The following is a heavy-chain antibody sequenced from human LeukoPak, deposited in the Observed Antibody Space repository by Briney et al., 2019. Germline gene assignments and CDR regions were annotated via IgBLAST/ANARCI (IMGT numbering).Heavy chain of an antibody. J-gene: IGHJ5*02. Sequence: ASVKVSCKASGGTFSSYAISWVRQAPGQGLEWMGGIIPIFGTANYAQKFQGRVTITADESTSTAYMELSSLRSEDTAVYYCARGVAGGSWYWFDPWGQGTLVTVSS. V-gene: IGHV1-69*13. CDR3: ARGVAGGSWYWFDP. CDR2: IIPIFGTA. CDR1: GGTFSSYA. D-gene: IGHD6-13*01.